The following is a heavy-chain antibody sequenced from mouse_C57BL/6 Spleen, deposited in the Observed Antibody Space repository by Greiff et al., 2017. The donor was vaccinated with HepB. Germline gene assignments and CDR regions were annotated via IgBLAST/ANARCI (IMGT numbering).Heavy chain of an antibody. CDR2: IDPSDSET. Sequence: QVQLKQSGAELVRPGSSVKLSCKASGYTFPSYWMHWVKQRPIQGLEWIGNIDPSDSETHYTQKFKDKATLTVDKSSSTAYMQLSSLTSEDSAVYYCARSGTVFYAMDYWGQGTSVTVSS. J-gene: IGHJ4*01. CDR1: GYTFPSYW. CDR3: ARSGTVFYAMDY. D-gene: IGHD3-1*01. V-gene: IGHV1-52*01.